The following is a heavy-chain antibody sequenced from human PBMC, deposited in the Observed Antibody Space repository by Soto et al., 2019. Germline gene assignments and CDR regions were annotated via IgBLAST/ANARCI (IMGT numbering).Heavy chain of an antibody. V-gene: IGHV2-70*01. CDR1: GFSLSTSGMC. J-gene: IGHJ4*02. Sequence: SGPTLVNPTQTLTLTCTFSGFSLSTSGMCVSWIRQPPGKALEWLALIDWDDDKYYSTSLKTRLTISKDTSKNQVVLTMTNMDPVDTATYYCARMMAYDSSGYYHGIDYWGQGTLVTVSS. CDR2: IDWDDDK. D-gene: IGHD3-22*01. CDR3: ARMMAYDSSGYYHGIDY.